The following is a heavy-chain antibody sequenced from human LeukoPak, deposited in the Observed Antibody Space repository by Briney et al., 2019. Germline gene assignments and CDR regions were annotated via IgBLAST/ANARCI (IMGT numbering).Heavy chain of an antibody. J-gene: IGHJ4*02. CDR1: GFTFSSYW. CDR3: ARGHRAWSY. Sequence: GGSLRLSCSASGFTFSSYWVIWVRQAPGKGLEWVANVKQDGSEKNYVDSVKGRFTISRDNAKNSLYLQMNSLRVDDTAVYYCARGHRAWSYWGQGTLVTVSS. CDR2: VKQDGSEK. V-gene: IGHV3-7*01. D-gene: IGHD3-3*01.